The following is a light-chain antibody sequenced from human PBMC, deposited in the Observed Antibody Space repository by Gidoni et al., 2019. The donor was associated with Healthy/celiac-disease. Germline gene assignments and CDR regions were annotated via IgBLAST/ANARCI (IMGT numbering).Light chain of an antibody. V-gene: IGKV1-39*01. CDR3: QQSYSTPT. CDR2: AAS. J-gene: IGKJ1*01. Sequence: QMTQSPSSLSASVGDIVTITCRASQSIRSYLNWYQQKPGKAPKLLNYAASSLQSGVPSRFSGRGSGTDFTLTISSLQPEDFATYYCQQSYSTPTFGQGTKVEIK. CDR1: QSIRSY.